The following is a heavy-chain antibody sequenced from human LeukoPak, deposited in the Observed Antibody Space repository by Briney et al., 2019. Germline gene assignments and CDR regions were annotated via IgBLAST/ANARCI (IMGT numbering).Heavy chain of an antibody. CDR3: ATSYYDYVWGSYRYTYFDY. D-gene: IGHD3-16*02. CDR1: GFTFTSSA. V-gene: IGHV1-58*01. J-gene: IGHJ4*02. Sequence: SVKVSCKASGFTFTSSAVQWVRQARGQRLEWIGWIVVGSGNTNYAQKFQERVTITRDMSTSTAYMELSSLRSEDTAVYYCATSYYDYVWGSYRYTYFDYWGQGTLVTVSS. CDR2: IVVGSGNT.